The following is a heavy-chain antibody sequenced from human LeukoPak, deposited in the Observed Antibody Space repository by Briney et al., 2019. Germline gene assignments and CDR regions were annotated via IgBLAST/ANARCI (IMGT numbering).Heavy chain of an antibody. CDR1: GFIFSDHY. V-gene: IGHV3-72*01. J-gene: IGHJ4*02. CDR3: VRGRNSFDY. Sequence: GGSLRLSCAVSGFIFSDHYMDWVRQAPGKGPECIARSTNKAAGYTTHYAASVQGRFTISRDDSKNTLFLQMNSLKNEDTAVYFCVRGRNSFDYWGQGTLASVSS. CDR2: STNKAAGYTT. D-gene: IGHD1-14*01.